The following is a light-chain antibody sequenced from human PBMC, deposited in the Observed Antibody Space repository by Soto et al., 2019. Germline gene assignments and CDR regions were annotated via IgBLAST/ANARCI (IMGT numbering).Light chain of an antibody. CDR1: QSISDS. CDR2: KAS. CDR3: QQYNSYWT. J-gene: IGKJ1*01. V-gene: IGKV1-5*03. Sequence: IQMTQSPSTLSASVGDRVTIAFRSSQSISDSLAWYQQKPGEAPKLLIYKASRLESGVPSRFSGSGSETEFTLTISGLQPGDSATYYCQQYNSYWTFGQGTKVDI.